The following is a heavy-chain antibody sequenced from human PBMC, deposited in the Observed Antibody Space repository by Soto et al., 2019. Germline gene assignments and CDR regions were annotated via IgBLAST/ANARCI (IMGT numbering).Heavy chain of an antibody. CDR2: VDHSGST. CDR1: GGSFRGYY. Sequence: PSETLSLTCAVYGGSFRGYYWSWIRQPPGKGLEWIGEVDHSGSTNYNPSLKSRVTMSVDTSKKQFSLNLSSVTAADTAVYYCARGRNYYGSGSYCWFDPWGQGTLVTVSS. V-gene: IGHV4-34*01. CDR3: ARGRNYYGSGSYCWFDP. J-gene: IGHJ5*02. D-gene: IGHD3-10*01.